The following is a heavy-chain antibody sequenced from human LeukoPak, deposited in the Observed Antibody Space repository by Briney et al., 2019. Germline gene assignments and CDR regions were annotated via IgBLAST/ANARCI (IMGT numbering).Heavy chain of an antibody. Sequence: ASVKVSCKASGYTFTAYYMHWVRQAPGQGLEWMGWIKCDSGGTEYSRNYRGRVTMTRDTSISTAYMELTRLTSDDTAVYYWVGSNWAAGAAFDDWGQATQVTVSS. CDR3: VGSNWAAGAAFDD. CDR2: IKCDSGGT. D-gene: IGHD6-13*01. J-gene: IGHJ4*02. V-gene: IGHV1-2*02. CDR1: GYTFTAYY.